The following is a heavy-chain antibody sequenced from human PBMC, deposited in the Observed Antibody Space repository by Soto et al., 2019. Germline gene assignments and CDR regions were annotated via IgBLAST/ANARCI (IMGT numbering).Heavy chain of an antibody. D-gene: IGHD3-16*01. CDR2: IGPSSSET. Sequence: GGSLRLSCVASGFTFDSYAMNWVRQAPGKGLELISWIGPSSSETEYSDSVQGRFTISRDNAKNLLYLQMNRLKDEDTAVYYCARDHRWAFDYWGQGALVTVSS. J-gene: IGHJ4*02. V-gene: IGHV3-21*05. CDR3: ARDHRWAFDY. CDR1: GFTFDSYA.